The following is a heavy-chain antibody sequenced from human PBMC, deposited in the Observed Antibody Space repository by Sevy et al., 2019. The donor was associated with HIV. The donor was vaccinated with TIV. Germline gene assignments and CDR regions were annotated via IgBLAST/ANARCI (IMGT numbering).Heavy chain of an antibody. J-gene: IGHJ6*02. Sequence: GGSLRLSCAASGFTVGTYWMSWVRQAPGKGLQWVASIKQDESEKNYVDSVKGRFTISRDNAKNSLALQMNSLRAEDTAVYYCARDLIVPTGMFYYGMDVWRQGTTVTVSS. D-gene: IGHD2-2*01. CDR3: ARDLIVPTGMFYYGMDV. CDR1: GFTVGTYW. CDR2: IKQDESEK. V-gene: IGHV3-7*01.